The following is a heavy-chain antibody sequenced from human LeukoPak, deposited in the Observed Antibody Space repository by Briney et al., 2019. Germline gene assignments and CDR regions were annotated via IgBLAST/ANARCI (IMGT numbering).Heavy chain of an antibody. J-gene: IGHJ4*02. CDR2: IYYSGST. Sequence: SETLSLTCTVSGYSISSGYYWSWIRQPPGKGLEWIGYIYYSGSTNYNPSLKSRVTISVDTSKNQFSLKLSSVTAADTAVYYCARGGSSWPDYWGQGTLVTVSS. CDR3: ARGGSSWPDY. CDR1: GYSISSGYY. D-gene: IGHD6-13*01. V-gene: IGHV4-61*01.